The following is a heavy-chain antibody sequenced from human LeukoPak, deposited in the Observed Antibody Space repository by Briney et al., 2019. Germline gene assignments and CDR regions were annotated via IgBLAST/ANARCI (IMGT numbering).Heavy chain of an antibody. V-gene: IGHV4-4*07. CDR1: GGSISSYY. Sequence: SETLSLTCTVSGGSISSYYWSRIRQPAGKGLEWIGRIYTSGSTNYNPSLKSRVTMSVDTSKNQFSLKLSSVTAADTAVYYCAREGAVAGTGFDYWGQGTLVTVSS. CDR3: AREGAVAGTGFDY. J-gene: IGHJ4*02. D-gene: IGHD6-19*01. CDR2: IYTSGST.